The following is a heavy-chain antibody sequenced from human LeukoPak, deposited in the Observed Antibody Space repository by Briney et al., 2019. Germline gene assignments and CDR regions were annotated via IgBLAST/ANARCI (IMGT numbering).Heavy chain of an antibody. J-gene: IGHJ4*02. D-gene: IGHD2-15*01. CDR1: GFTFSSYS. CDR3: ARVPAGGVGYCSGGSCHIVDY. V-gene: IGHV3-48*04. CDR2: IISSSSTI. Sequence: GGSLRLSCAASGFTFSSYSMNWVRQAPGKGLEWVSYIISSSSTIYYADSVKGRFTISRDNAKNSLYLQMNSLRAEDTAVYYCARVPAGGVGYCSGGSCHIVDYWGQGTLVTVSS.